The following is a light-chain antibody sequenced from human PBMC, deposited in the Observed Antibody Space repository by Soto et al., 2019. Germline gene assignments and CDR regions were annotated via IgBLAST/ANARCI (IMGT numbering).Light chain of an antibody. V-gene: IGKV3-15*01. J-gene: IGKJ4*01. Sequence: EIVMTQSPATLSVSPREGATLSCRASQSVHSDLAWYQQKPGQAPRLLIYDASTRATGIPARFSGSGSGTEFTLTISSLQSEDFAVYYCQQYTNWPPLTFGGGTKVEI. CDR3: QQYTNWPPLT. CDR2: DAS. CDR1: QSVHSD.